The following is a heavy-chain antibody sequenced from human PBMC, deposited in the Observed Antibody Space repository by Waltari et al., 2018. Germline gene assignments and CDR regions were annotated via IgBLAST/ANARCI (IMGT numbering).Heavy chain of an antibody. CDR2: ISTAGNT. V-gene: IGHV4-39*01. D-gene: IGHD3-3*01. CDR3: ARRIWTQKYFDY. CDR1: GDSIVSFTYY. J-gene: IGHJ4*02. Sequence: QLQLQESGPGLVKPSETLSLTCTVSGDSIVSFTYYWAWIRQPPGRGPEWIGTISTAGNTYYHPSLKGPVTLAVDTAKNQFSLKLNSVTAADTAVYFCARRIWTQKYFDYWGQGTLLIVSS.